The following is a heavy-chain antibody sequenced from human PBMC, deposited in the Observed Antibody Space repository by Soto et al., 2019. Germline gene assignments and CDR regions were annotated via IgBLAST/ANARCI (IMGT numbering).Heavy chain of an antibody. Sequence: ASVKVSCKASGYTFTSYGISWVRQAPGQGLEWMGWISAYNGNTNYAQKLQGRVTMTTDTSTSTAYMELRSLRSDDTAVYYCARDSHCSSTSCYVSWFDPWGQGTLVTVSS. J-gene: IGHJ5*02. CDR3: ARDSHCSSTSCYVSWFDP. V-gene: IGHV1-18*01. CDR1: GYTFTSYG. CDR2: ISAYNGNT. D-gene: IGHD2-2*01.